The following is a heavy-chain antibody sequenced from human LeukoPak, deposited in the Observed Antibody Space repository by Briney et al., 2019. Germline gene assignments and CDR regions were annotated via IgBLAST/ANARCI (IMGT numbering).Heavy chain of an antibody. D-gene: IGHD4-23*01. Sequence: ASVKVSCKASGYTFTSYGISWVRQAPGQGLEWMGWISAYNGNTNYAQKLQGRVAMTTDTSTSTAYMELRSLRSDDTAAYYCAREPKAHGGFDYWGQGTLVTVSS. CDR2: ISAYNGNT. CDR3: AREPKAHGGFDY. CDR1: GYTFTSYG. V-gene: IGHV1-18*01. J-gene: IGHJ4*02.